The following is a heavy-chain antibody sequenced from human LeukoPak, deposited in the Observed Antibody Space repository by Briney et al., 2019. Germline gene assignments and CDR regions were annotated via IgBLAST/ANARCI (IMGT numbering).Heavy chain of an antibody. CDR3: ARGGLQGQIDY. D-gene: IGHD4-11*01. CDR2: ITPNSGVT. V-gene: IGHV1-2*06. Sequence: ASVKVSCKASGYTFTGYYLHWVRQAPGQGREWMGRITPNSGVTNYAHKFQGRVTMTRETSIRAAYMELRRLRPDDTAVYYCARGGLQGQIDYWGQGTLVTVSS. CDR1: GYTFTGYY. J-gene: IGHJ4*02.